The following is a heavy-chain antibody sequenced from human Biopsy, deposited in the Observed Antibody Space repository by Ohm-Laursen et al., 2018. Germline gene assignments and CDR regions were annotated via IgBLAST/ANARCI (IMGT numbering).Heavy chain of an antibody. D-gene: IGHD5-24*01. CDR1: GFMFSASW. CDR2: INPDGSAK. J-gene: IGHJ4*02. Sequence: SLRLSCAASGFMFSASWLLWVRQAPGKGLEWVANINPDGSAKYFADSVKGRFTISRDNAENSMYLQISSLRVGDTAVCYCARDERWGQGTLVTVSS. V-gene: IGHV3-7*01. CDR3: ARDER.